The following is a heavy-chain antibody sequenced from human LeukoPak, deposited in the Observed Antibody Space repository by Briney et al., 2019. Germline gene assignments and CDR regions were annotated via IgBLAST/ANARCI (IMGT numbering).Heavy chain of an antibody. Sequence: GASVKVSCKASGYTFTGYYMHWVRQAPGQGLEWMGWINPNSGGTNYAQKFQGRVTMTRDTSISTAYMELSRLRSDDTAVYYCARGGWSGDSSSWFPSWFDPWGQGTLVTVS. CDR3: ARGGWSGDSSSWFPSWFDP. CDR1: GYTFTGYY. D-gene: IGHD6-13*01. CDR2: INPNSGGT. J-gene: IGHJ5*02. V-gene: IGHV1-2*02.